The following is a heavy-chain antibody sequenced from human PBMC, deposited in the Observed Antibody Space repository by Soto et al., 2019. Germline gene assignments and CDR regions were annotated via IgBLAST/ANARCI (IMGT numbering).Heavy chain of an antibody. D-gene: IGHD1-1*01. CDR1: GASISGFY. CDR2: IYATGTT. CDR3: VRDGTKTLRDWFDP. V-gene: IGHV4-4*07. J-gene: IGHJ5*02. Sequence: QVQLQESGPGLVKPSETLSLTCTVSGASISGFYWSWIRKSAGKGLEWIGRIYATGTTDYNPSLKSRVMMSVDTSKKQFYLKLRSVTAADTAVYYCVRDGTKTLRDWFDPWGQGSSVTVSS.